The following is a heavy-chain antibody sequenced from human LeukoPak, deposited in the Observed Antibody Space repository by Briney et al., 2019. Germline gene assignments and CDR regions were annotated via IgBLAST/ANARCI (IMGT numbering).Heavy chain of an antibody. CDR2: IIPIFGTA. Sequence: SVKVSCKASGGTFSSYAIGWVRQAPGQGLEWMGGIIPIFGTANYAQKFQGRVTITADESTSTAYMELSSLRSEDTAVYYCARVAYDHSSSWYYYGMDVWGQGTTVTVSS. V-gene: IGHV1-69*01. J-gene: IGHJ6*02. CDR1: GGTFSSYA. CDR3: ARVAYDHSSSWYYYGMDV. D-gene: IGHD6-13*01.